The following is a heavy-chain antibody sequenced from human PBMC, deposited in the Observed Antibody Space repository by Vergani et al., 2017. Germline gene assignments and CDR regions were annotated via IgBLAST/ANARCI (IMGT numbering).Heavy chain of an antibody. CDR1: GYTFTGYY. V-gene: IGHV1-2*02. D-gene: IGHD3-22*01. CDR3: ARVWSYDSSGFSPRGAFDI. Sequence: QVPLVQSGAEVKKPGASVKVSCKASGYTFTGYYMHWVRQAPGQGLEWMGWINPNSGGTNYAQKFQGRVTMTRDTSISTAYMELSRLRSDDTAVYYCARVWSYDSSGFSPRGAFDIWGQGTMVTVSS. J-gene: IGHJ3*02. CDR2: INPNSGGT.